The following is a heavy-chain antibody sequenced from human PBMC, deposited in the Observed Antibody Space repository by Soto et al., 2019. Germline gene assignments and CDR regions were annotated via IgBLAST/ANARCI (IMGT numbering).Heavy chain of an antibody. Sequence: SGPTLVNPTQTLTLTCTFSGFSLSTSGVGVGWIRQPPGKALEWLALIYWDDDERYSPSLKSRLTITKETSNNQVVLTMTNMDPVDTATYSFSHCRRYSSTWYPFDYWGQGTLVTVSS. CDR1: GFSLSTSGVG. J-gene: IGHJ4*02. V-gene: IGHV2-5*02. CDR2: IYWDDDE. CDR3: SHCRRYSSTWYPFDY. D-gene: IGHD6-13*01.